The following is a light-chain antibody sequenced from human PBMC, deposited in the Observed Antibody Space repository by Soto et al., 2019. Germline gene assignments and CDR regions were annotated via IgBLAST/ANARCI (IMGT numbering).Light chain of an antibody. J-gene: IGKJ5*01. CDR2: DAS. Sequence: DIQMTQSPSSLSASVGDRVTITCQSSHNINNYLNWDQQKPGRAPKLLIYDASNLKAGVPSRFRGSGSGTDFPFTISRLPHEDIATYYCQQYENLPTFGQGTRLEIK. CDR3: QQYENLPT. CDR1: HNINNY. V-gene: IGKV1-33*01.